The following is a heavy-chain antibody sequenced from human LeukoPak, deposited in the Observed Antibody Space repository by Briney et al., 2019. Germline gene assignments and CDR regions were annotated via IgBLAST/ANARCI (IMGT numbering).Heavy chain of an antibody. V-gene: IGHV3-74*01. D-gene: IGHD3-16*01. J-gene: IGHJ3*02. Sequence: GGSLRLSCAASGFTFSSYWMHWVRQAPGKGLVWVSRINSDGSNSIYGDSVKGRFTISRDNAKSTLYLQLSGLRADDTAVYYCARGGGDHAFDIWGQGTMVTVSS. CDR1: GFTFSSYW. CDR3: ARGGGDHAFDI. CDR2: INSDGSNS.